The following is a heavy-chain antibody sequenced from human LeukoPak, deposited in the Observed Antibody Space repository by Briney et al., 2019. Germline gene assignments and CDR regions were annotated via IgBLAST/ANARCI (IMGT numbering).Heavy chain of an antibody. CDR2: IYYSGST. J-gene: IGHJ4*02. V-gene: IGHV4-59*01. D-gene: IGHD2-15*01. CDR3: ARGDPYRGSGGSLSFDY. CDR1: GGSISSYY. Sequence: SETLSLTCTASGGSISSYYWSWIRQPPGKGLEWIGYIYYSGSTNYNPSLKSRVTISVDTSKNQFSLKLSSVTAADTAVYYCARGDPYRGSGGSLSFDYWGQGTLVTVSS.